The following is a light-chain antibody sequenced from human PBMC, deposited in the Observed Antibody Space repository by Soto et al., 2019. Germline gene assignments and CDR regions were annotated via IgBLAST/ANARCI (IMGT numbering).Light chain of an antibody. Sequence: QSVLTQPPSVPGAPGQRVTISCTGSSSNIGAGYDVHWYQQFPGTAPKLLIYGNSDRPSGVPDRFSGSKSGTSASLAITGLQAEDEADYFCQSYDSSLSGYVFGTGTKVTVL. J-gene: IGLJ1*01. V-gene: IGLV1-40*01. CDR2: GNS. CDR3: QSYDSSLSGYV. CDR1: SSNIGAGYD.